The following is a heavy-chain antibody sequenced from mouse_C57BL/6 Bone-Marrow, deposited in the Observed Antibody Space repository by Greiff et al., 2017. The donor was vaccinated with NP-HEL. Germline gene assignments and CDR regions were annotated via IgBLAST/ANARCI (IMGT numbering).Heavy chain of an antibody. J-gene: IGHJ2*01. V-gene: IGHV1-42*01. CDR3: ARDYGKGY. CDR1: GYSFTGYY. CDR2: INPSTGGT. D-gene: IGHD2-1*01. Sequence: EVQLVESGPELVKPGASVKISCKASGYSFTGYYMNWVKQSPEKSLEWIGEINPSTGGTTYNQKFKAKATLTVDKSSSTAYMQLKSLTSEDSAVYYCARDYGKGYWGQGTTLTVSS.